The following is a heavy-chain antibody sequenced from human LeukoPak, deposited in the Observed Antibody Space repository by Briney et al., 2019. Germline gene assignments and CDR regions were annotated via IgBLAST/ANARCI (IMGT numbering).Heavy chain of an antibody. Sequence: SETLSLTCTVSGSSISSYYWSWIRQPPGKGLEWIGYIYYSGSTNYNPSLKSRVTISVDTSKNQFSLKLSSVTAADTAVYYCARGRIYYDSTGLGEWGQGTLVTVSS. V-gene: IGHV4-59*08. CDR2: IYYSGST. CDR1: GSSISSYY. CDR3: ARGRIYYDSTGLGE. J-gene: IGHJ4*02. D-gene: IGHD3-22*01.